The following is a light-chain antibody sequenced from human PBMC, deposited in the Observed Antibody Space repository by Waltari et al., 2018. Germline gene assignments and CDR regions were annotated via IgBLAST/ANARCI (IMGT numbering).Light chain of an antibody. J-gene: IGLJ2*01. Sequence: GSPGQSVTISCSGTSSDFNGYNYVSWYQQLPGKAPKLMIYDVVKRPSGVPDRFSASKSGNTASLTISGLQAEDEADYYCCSYVGSNVVFGGGTKLTVL. CDR2: DVV. CDR1: SSDFNGYNY. CDR3: CSYVGSNVV. V-gene: IGLV2-11*03.